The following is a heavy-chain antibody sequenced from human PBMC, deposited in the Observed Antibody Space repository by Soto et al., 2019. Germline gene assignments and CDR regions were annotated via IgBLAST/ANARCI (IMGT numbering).Heavy chain of an antibody. Sequence: QAQLVQSGAEVKKPGSSVKVSCKASGGLFSSYPISWVRQVPGQGLEWMGGIIPVFQTAYYTQRFQGRVTITADEFTNTAYMELSSLRSEDTAIYYWASGGSGYTWFNEFWGPGTLVTVSS. CDR2: IIPVFQTA. D-gene: IGHD3-22*01. CDR3: ASGGSGYTWFNEF. J-gene: IGHJ4*02. V-gene: IGHV1-69*01. CDR1: GGLFSSYP.